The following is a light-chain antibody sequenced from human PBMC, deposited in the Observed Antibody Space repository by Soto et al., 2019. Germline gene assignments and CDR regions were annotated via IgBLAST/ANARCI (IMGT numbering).Light chain of an antibody. V-gene: IGKV3-20*01. Sequence: EIVLTQSPGTLSLYPGERATLSCRASQSVSSSYLAWYQQKHGQAPRLLIYGASSRATGIPDRFSGSGSGTDVTLTISRLEPEDFEVYYCQQYGSSPLTFGGGTKVEIK. CDR1: QSVSSSY. J-gene: IGKJ4*01. CDR2: GAS. CDR3: QQYGSSPLT.